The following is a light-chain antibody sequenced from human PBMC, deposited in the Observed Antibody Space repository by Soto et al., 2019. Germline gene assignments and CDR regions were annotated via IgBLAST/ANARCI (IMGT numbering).Light chain of an antibody. CDR3: AVWDDSLSGRV. CDR2: RNN. Sequence: QPVLTQPPSASGTPGQRVTISCSGSRSNIGNNYVSWYQQFPGTAPKLLIHRNNQRPSGVPDRFSGSKSGTSASLAISGLRSEDEADYYCAVWDDSLSGRVFGGGTKLTVL. J-gene: IGLJ3*02. CDR1: RSNIGNNY. V-gene: IGLV1-47*01.